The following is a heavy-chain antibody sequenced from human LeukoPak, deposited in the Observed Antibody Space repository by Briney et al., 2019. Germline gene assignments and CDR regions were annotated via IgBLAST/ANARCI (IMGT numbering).Heavy chain of an antibody. D-gene: IGHD5-24*01. J-gene: IGHJ4*02. CDR1: GGSFSGYY. V-gene: IGHV4-34*01. Sequence: KPSETLSLTCAVYGGSFSGYYWSWIRQPPGKGLEWIGEINHSGSTNYNPSLKSRVTISVDTSKNQFSLKLSSVTAADTAVYYCARDSRDGYNSLFWDYWGQGTLVTVSS. CDR3: ARDSRDGYNSLFWDY. CDR2: INHSGST.